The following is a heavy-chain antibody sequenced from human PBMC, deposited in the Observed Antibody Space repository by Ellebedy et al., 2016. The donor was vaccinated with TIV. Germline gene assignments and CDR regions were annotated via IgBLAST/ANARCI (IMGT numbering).Heavy chain of an antibody. CDR2: IYYDCDA. V-gene: IGHV2-5*02. Sequence: SGPTLVKPTQTLTLTCTFSGFSLSTTGVGVGWIRQPPGKALEWLALIYYDCDARYSPGLKSRVTITKDSSKNQVFLTMTNMDPEDTGTYYCAHKWSGSADYWGQGILVTVSS. J-gene: IGHJ4*02. CDR1: GFSLSTTGVG. D-gene: IGHD3-3*01. CDR3: AHKWSGSADY.